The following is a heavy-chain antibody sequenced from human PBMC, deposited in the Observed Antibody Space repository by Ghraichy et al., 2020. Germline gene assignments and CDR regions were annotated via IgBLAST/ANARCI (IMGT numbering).Heavy chain of an antibody. V-gene: IGHV4-38-2*01. CDR3: ARRDFSNWFDP. CDR1: GYSITSGYY. J-gene: IGHJ5*02. D-gene: IGHD2/OR15-2a*01. CDR2: IYHGGST. Sequence: SETLSLTCVVSGYSITSGYYWAWIRQPPGKGLECIGSIYHGGSTYYNPSLKSRVTISVDTSKNQFSLKLTSMTAADTAVYYCARRDFSNWFDPWGRGTLVTVSS.